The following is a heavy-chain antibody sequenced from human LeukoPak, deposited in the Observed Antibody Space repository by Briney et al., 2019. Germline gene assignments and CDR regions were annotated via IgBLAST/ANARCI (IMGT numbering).Heavy chain of an antibody. CDR2: INSDGSST. D-gene: IGHD6-19*01. Sequence: WGSLRLSCAASGFTFSSYWMHWVRQAPGKGLVWVSRINSDGSSTSYADSVKGRFTISRDNAKNTLYLQMNSLRAEDTAVYYCASQLAVAYYYYMDVWGKGTTVTVSS. J-gene: IGHJ6*03. CDR3: ASQLAVAYYYYMDV. V-gene: IGHV3-74*01. CDR1: GFTFSSYW.